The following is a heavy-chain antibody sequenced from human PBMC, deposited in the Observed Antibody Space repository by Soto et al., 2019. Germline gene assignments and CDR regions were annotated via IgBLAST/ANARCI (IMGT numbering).Heavy chain of an antibody. D-gene: IGHD2-15*01. J-gene: IGHJ2*01. V-gene: IGHV3-23*01. CDR2: HSGSGGST. Sequence: PGKGPEWVSAHSGSGGSTYYADSVKGRFTVSRYSSKHKLALQMKSLRAEYTAVYYCFQAEDGIRDLGTVSAFLLNRSSDL. CDR3: FQAEDGIRDLGTVSAFLLNRSSDL.